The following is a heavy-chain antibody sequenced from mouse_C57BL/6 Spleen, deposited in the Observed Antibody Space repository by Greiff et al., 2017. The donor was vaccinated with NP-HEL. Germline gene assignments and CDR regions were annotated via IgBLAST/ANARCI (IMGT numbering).Heavy chain of an antibody. CDR1: GYTFTSYW. CDR2: IDPSDSYT. Sequence: QVQLQQPGAELVKPGASVKLSCKASGYTFTSYWMQWVKQRPGQGIEWIGEIDPSDSYTNYNQKFKGKATLTVDTSSSTAYMQLSSLTSEDSAVYYCARDWHFDYWGQGTTLTVSS. D-gene: IGHD4-1*01. V-gene: IGHV1-50*01. J-gene: IGHJ2*01. CDR3: ARDWHFDY.